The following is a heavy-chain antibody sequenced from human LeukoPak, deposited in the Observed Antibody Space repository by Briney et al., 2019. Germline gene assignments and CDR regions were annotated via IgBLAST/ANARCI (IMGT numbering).Heavy chain of an antibody. V-gene: IGHV5-51*01. D-gene: IGHD3-22*01. CDR2: IYPGDSDT. J-gene: IGHJ2*01. CDR3: ARHGSLADYYGRSGFWYFNL. Sequence: GESLKISCQISGYSFASYWIGWVRQMPGKGGEWMGIIYPGDSDTRYSPSFQGQVTISADKSINTAYLQWSSLKASDTAMYYCARHGSLADYYGRSGFWYFNLWGRGTMVTVSS. CDR1: GYSFASYW.